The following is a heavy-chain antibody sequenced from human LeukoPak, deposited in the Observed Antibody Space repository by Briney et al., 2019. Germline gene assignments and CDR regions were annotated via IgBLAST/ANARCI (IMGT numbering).Heavy chain of an antibody. CDR2: INPSGGST. V-gene: IGHV1-46*01. CDR3: ARDRYCSGGSCYPDV. Sequence: ASVKVSCKASGYAFTSYYMHWVRQAPGRGLGWMGIINPSGGSTSLAQKFQGRVTMTRDTSTSTVYMELSSLRSEDTAVYYCARDRYCSGGSCYPDVWGQGTLVTVSS. CDR1: GYAFTSYY. J-gene: IGHJ4*02. D-gene: IGHD2-15*01.